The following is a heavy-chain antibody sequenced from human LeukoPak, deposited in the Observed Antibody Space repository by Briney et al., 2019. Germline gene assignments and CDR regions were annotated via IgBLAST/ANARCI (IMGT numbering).Heavy chain of an antibody. V-gene: IGHV3-7*01. CDR2: IKQDGSEK. CDR3: ARDVGTKYYYGSGSYSGY. Sequence: GGSLRLSCAASGFTFSSYWMSWVRQAPGKGLEWVANIKQDGSEKYYVDSVEGRFTISRDNAKNSLYLQMNSLRAEDTAVYYCARDVGTKYYYGSGSYSGYWGQGTLVTVSS. D-gene: IGHD3-10*01. J-gene: IGHJ4*02. CDR1: GFTFSSYW.